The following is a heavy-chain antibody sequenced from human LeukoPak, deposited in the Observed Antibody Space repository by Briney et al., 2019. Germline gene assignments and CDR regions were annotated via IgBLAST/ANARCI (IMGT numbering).Heavy chain of an antibody. J-gene: IGHJ1*01. CDR1: GFTFSSYA. CDR3: AKDDDWGRYKH. V-gene: IGHV3-23*01. CDR2: ISGSDGST. Sequence: PGGSLRLSCAASGFTFSSYAMSWVRQAPGKGLEWVSGISGSDGSTNYADSVKGRFTISRDNSKNTLSLQVNSLRAEDTAMYYCAKDDDWGRYKHWGQGTLVTVSS. D-gene: IGHD3-16*01.